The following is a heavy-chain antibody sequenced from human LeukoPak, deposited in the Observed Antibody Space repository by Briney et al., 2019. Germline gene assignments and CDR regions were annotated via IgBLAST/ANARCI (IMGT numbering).Heavy chain of an antibody. CDR2: IKKDASEK. CDR1: GFTFSSYW. V-gene: IGHV3-7*01. D-gene: IGHD6-19*01. Sequence: GGSLRLSCATSGFTFSSYWMSWVRQAPGKGLEGVANIKKDASEKYYVESVKGRFTISRDNAKNSLHLQMNSLTAEDTAVYYCARDTTTTVAGAFDMWGQGTLVTVSS. CDR3: ARDTTTTVAGAFDM. J-gene: IGHJ3*02.